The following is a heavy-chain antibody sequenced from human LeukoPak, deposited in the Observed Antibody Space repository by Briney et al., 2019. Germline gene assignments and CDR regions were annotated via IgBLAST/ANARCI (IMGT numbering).Heavy chain of an antibody. V-gene: IGHV4-39*01. D-gene: IGHD5-18*01. CDR1: GGSISRNSYY. CDR2: IYYSGST. J-gene: IGHJ4*02. CDR3: ARLYGYSYGYSDY. Sequence: SETLSLTCTVSGGSISRNSYYWGWIRQPPGKGLEWIGTIYYSGSTSYNPSLKSRVTISVDTSKNQFSLKLSSVTAADTALYYCARLYGYSYGYSDYRGQGTLVTVSS.